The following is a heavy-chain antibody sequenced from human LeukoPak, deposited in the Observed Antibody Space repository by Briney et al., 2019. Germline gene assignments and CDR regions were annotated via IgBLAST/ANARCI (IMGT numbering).Heavy chain of an antibody. CDR2: INPNSGST. CDR3: ARDRWLVLSLEIYFLDY. CDR1: GYTFTGYY. J-gene: IGHJ4*02. Sequence: VASVKVSCKASGYTFTGYYMHWVRQAPGQGLEWMGWINPNSGSTNYAQKLQGRVTMTTDTSTSTAYMELRSLRSDDTAVYYCARDRWLVLSLEIYFLDYWGQGTLVTVSS. D-gene: IGHD6-19*01. V-gene: IGHV1-2*02.